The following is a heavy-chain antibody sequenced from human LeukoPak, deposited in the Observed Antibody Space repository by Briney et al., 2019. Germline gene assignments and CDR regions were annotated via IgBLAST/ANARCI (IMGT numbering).Heavy chain of an antibody. D-gene: IGHD6-19*01. Sequence: PGGSLRLSCAASGFTFSSYGMHWVRQAPGKGLKWVAVISYDGSNKYYADSVKGRFTISRDNSKNTLYLQMNSLRAEDTAVYYCAKDHGIAVAGTPGLDYWGQGTLVTVSS. J-gene: IGHJ4*02. CDR3: AKDHGIAVAGTPGLDY. CDR2: ISYDGSNK. CDR1: GFTFSSYG. V-gene: IGHV3-30*18.